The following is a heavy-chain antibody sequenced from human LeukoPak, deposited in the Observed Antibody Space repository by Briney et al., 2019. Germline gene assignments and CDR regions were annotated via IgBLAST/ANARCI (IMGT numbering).Heavy chain of an antibody. CDR1: GGSISSYY. CDR3: ARRMEYSYGPYFDY. CDR2: IYYSGST. D-gene: IGHD5-18*01. V-gene: IGHV4-59*01. Sequence: SETLSLTCTVSGGSISSYYWSWIRQPPGKGLEWIGYIYYSGSTNYNPSLKSRVTISVDTSKNQFSLKLSSVTAADTAVYYCARRMEYSYGPYFDYWGQGTLVTVSS. J-gene: IGHJ4*02.